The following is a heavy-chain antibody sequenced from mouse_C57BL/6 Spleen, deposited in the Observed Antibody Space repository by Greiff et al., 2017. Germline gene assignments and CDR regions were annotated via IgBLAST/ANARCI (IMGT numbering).Heavy chain of an antibody. J-gene: IGHJ2*01. CDR3: AREEGVYYGSRGPFDY. CDR1: GYTFTDHT. CDR2: IYPRDGST. D-gene: IGHD1-1*01. Sequence: VQLQQSDAELVKPGASVKISCKVSGYTFTDHTIHWMKQRPEQGLEWIGYIYPRDGSTKYNEKFKGKATLTADKSSSTAYMQLNSLTSEDSAVYFCAREEGVYYGSRGPFDYWGQGTTLTVSS. V-gene: IGHV1-78*01.